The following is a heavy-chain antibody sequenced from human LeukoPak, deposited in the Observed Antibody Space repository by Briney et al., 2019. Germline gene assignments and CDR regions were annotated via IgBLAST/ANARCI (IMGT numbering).Heavy chain of an antibody. J-gene: IGHJ4*02. CDR1: GYTFTGYY. CDR2: MNPNSGNT. V-gene: IGHV1-8*02. Sequence: ASVKVSCKASGYTFTGYYMHWVRQAPGQGLEWMGWMNPNSGNTGYAQKFQGRVTMTRNTSISTAYMELSSLRSEDTAVYYCARAGITMVRGVTPFDYWGQGTLVTVSS. D-gene: IGHD3-10*01. CDR3: ARAGITMVRGVTPFDY.